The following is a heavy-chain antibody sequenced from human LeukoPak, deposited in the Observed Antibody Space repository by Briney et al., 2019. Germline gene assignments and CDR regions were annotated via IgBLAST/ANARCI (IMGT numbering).Heavy chain of an antibody. D-gene: IGHD3-10*01. J-gene: IGHJ4*02. V-gene: IGHV3-30*04. Sequence: PGKSLTLPCVASGFTFNTYSMHRVRQAPGRGLEWVAATSYDGSNKYYTYSVKGRFTIFRDNSDKTLYLRMNSLRSEDTALYYCARGQFDSGGLDSWGQGTLVTVSS. CDR3: ARGQFDSGGLDS. CDR1: GFTFNTYS. CDR2: TSYDGSNK.